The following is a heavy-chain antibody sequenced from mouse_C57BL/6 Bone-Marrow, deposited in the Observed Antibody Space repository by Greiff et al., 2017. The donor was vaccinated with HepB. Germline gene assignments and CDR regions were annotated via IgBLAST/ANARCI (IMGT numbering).Heavy chain of an antibody. CDR2: IHPNSGST. CDR3: ATNWEGAY. D-gene: IGHD4-1*02. V-gene: IGHV1-64*01. CDR1: GYTFTSYW. Sequence: QVHVKQPGAELVKPGASVKLSCKASGYTFTSYWMHWVKQRPGQGLEWIGMIHPNSGSTNYNEKFKSKATLTVDKSSSTAYMQLSSLTSEDSAVYYCATNWEGAYWGQGTLVTVSA. J-gene: IGHJ3*01.